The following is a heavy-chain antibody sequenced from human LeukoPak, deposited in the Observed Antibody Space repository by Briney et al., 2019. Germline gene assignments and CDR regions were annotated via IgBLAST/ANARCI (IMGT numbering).Heavy chain of an antibody. CDR3: ASPYSGYDYNFDH. CDR2: IFAEGST. D-gene: IGHD5-12*01. V-gene: IGHV3-66*01. Sequence: PGGSLRLSCAASGFTFSSKYMTWVRQAPGEGLEWVALIFAEGSTHYADSVKGRFTISRDNSKNTLFLQMSSLRTEDTAVYYCASPYSGYDYNFDHWGQGTLVTVSS. CDR1: GFTFSSKY. J-gene: IGHJ4*02.